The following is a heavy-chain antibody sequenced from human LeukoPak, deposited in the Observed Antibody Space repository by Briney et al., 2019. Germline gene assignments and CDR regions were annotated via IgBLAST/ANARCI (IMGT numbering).Heavy chain of an antibody. Sequence: GGSLRLSCAASGFTFSSYWTSWVRQAPGKGLEWVANIKQDGSEKYYVDSVKGRFTTSRDNAKNSLYLQMNSLRAEDTAVYYCARECGSCYAWDAFDIWGQGTMVTVSS. CDR1: GFTFSSYW. D-gene: IGHD2-15*01. CDR3: ARECGSCYAWDAFDI. J-gene: IGHJ3*02. CDR2: IKQDGSEK. V-gene: IGHV3-7*01.